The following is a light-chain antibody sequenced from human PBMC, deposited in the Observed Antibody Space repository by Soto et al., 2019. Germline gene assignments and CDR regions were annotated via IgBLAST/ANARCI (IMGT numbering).Light chain of an antibody. CDR1: QSLTRNY. V-gene: IGKV3-20*01. CDR3: QQYGSSIMYT. Sequence: DIVLTQSPGTLSFSPGERATLSCRASQSLTRNYFAWYQQKPGQAPRLLFFGASTRATGIPDRFSGSGSGTDFVLTISRLEPEDFAVYYCQQYGSSIMYTFGQGTKLEIK. CDR2: GAS. J-gene: IGKJ2*01.